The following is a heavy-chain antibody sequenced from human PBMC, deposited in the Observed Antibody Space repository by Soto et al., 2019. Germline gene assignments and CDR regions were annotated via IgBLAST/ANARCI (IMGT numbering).Heavy chain of an antibody. CDR3: XXXXXXXXXXXXXP. CDR1: GFSLSTGGMS. J-gene: IGHJ5*02. V-gene: IGHV2-5*02. Sequence: QITLKESGPTLVKPTQTLTLTCTFSGFSLSTGGMSVGWIRQPPGKALEWLALIYWDDDKRYSPSLKSRLTITKDTSKNQVVLTMTNMDPVXXXXXXXXXXXXXXXXXXXXPXGQGTLVTVSS. CDR2: IYWDDDK.